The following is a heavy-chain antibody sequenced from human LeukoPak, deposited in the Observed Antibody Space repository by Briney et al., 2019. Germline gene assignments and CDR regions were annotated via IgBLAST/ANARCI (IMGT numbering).Heavy chain of an antibody. Sequence: SETLSLTCTVSGGSISSGDYYWSWIRQPPGKGLEWIGYIYYSGSTYYNPSLKSRVTISVDTSKNQFSLKLSSVTAADTAVYYCARDTGITGMDVWGKGTTVTVSS. CDR1: GGSISSGDYY. J-gene: IGHJ6*04. CDR2: IYYSGST. D-gene: IGHD1-20*01. CDR3: ARDTGITGMDV. V-gene: IGHV4-30-4*08.